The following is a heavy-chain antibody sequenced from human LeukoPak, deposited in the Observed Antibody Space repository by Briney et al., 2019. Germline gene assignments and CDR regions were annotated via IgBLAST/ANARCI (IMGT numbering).Heavy chain of an antibody. J-gene: IGHJ4*02. CDR3: ARDVGDIVVVPATLKLDS. Sequence: GSSVKVSCKASGGTFTSDSISWVRQAPGQGLEWMGRIIPMFGTVKYAKKFQGRVTITAEKSTSTAYMQLRSLRSDDTAVYYCARDVGDIVVVPATLKLDSWGQGTLITVSS. CDR2: IIPMFGTV. CDR1: GGTFTSDS. D-gene: IGHD2-2*01. V-gene: IGHV1-69*06.